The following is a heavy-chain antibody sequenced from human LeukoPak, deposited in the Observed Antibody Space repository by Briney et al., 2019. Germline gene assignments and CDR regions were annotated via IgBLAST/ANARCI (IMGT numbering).Heavy chain of an antibody. CDR3: ARQSTIGTTYGD. D-gene: IGHD1-1*01. J-gene: IGHJ4*02. CDR1: GGSISSYY. Sequence: SETLSLTCTVSGGSISSYYWSWIRQPPGKGLEWIGYIYYSGGTNYNPSLKSRVTLSVDTSKNQFSLKLSSVTAADTAVYYCARQSTIGTTYGDWGQGTLVTVSS. V-gene: IGHV4-59*08. CDR2: IYYSGGT.